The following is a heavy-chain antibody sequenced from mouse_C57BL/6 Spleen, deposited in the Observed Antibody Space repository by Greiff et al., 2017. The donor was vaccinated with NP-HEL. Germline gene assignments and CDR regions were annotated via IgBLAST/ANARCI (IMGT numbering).Heavy chain of an antibody. D-gene: IGHD2-1*01. CDR2: INPSTGGT. CDR3: VVYYGNGYYAMDY. J-gene: IGHJ4*01. V-gene: IGHV1-42*01. CDR1: GYSFTGYY. Sequence: EVKLQQSGPELVKPGASVKISCKASGYSFTGYYMNWVKQSPEKSLEWIGEINPSTGGTTYNQKFKAKATLTVDKSFSTAYMQLKSLTSEDSAVDYCVVYYGNGYYAMDYWGQGTSVTVSS.